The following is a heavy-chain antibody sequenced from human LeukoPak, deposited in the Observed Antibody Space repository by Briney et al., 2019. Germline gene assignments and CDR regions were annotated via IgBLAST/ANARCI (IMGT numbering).Heavy chain of an antibody. D-gene: IGHD1-26*01. CDR1: GGSISSYY. CDR2: IYTSGST. CDR3: ARDEGIVGATYYFYYYGMDV. V-gene: IGHV4-4*07. Sequence: SETLSLTCTVSGGSISSYYWSWIRQPAGKGLEWIGRIYTSGSTNYNPSLKSRVTMSVDTSKNQFSLKLSSVTAADTAVYYCARDEGIVGATYYFYYYGMDVWGQGTTVTVSS. J-gene: IGHJ6*02.